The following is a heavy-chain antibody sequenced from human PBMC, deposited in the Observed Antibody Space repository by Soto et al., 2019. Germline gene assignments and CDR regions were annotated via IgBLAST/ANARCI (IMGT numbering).Heavy chain of an antibody. J-gene: IGHJ4*02. V-gene: IGHV1-18*01. Sequence: ASVKVSCKASGYTFTSYGISWVRQAPGQGLEWMGWISAYNGNTNYAQKLQGRVTMTTDTSTSTAYMELRSLRSDDTAVYYCAGDGEMATMTSLFGYWGQGTLVTVSS. CDR2: ISAYNGNT. CDR1: GYTFTSYG. CDR3: AGDGEMATMTSLFGY. D-gene: IGHD5-12*01.